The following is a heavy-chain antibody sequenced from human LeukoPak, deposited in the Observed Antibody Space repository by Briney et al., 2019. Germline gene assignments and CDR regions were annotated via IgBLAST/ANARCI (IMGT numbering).Heavy chain of an antibody. CDR3: AKENQYCSGGSCYSNWFDP. CDR1: GFTFSSYA. Sequence: PGGSLRLSCAASGFTFSSYAMSWVRQAPGKGLEWVSAISGSCGSTYYADSVKGRFTISRDNSKNKLYLQMNSLRAEDTAVYYCAKENQYCSGGSCYSNWFDPWGQGTLVTVSS. J-gene: IGHJ5*02. D-gene: IGHD2-15*01. CDR2: ISGSCGST. V-gene: IGHV3-23*01.